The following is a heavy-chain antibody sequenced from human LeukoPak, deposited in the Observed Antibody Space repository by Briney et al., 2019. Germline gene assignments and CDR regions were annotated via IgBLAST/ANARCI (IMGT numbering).Heavy chain of an antibody. Sequence: ASVKVSCKASGYIFTSYGISLVRQAPGQGREWMGWSSVYNGNTNYAQKLQGRVTMTTDTSTSIAYLDLRSLRPDDTAVYYCARPPWSDPVLAIRFAYWGQGTLVTVSS. D-gene: IGHD3-9*01. J-gene: IGHJ4*02. CDR2: SSVYNGNT. V-gene: IGHV1-18*01. CDR3: ARPPWSDPVLAIRFAY. CDR1: GYIFTSYG.